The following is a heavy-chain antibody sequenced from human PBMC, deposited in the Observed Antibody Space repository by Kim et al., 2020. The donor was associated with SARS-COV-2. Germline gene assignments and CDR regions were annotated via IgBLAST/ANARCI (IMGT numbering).Heavy chain of an antibody. J-gene: IGHJ4*02. D-gene: IGHD2-15*01. V-gene: IGHV4-30-2*04. Sequence: SSDYTPSLKRRVTISVDTSKNQFSLKLGSVTAADTAVYYCARASVVAVDYWGQGTLVTVSS. CDR3: ARASVVAVDY. CDR2: SS.